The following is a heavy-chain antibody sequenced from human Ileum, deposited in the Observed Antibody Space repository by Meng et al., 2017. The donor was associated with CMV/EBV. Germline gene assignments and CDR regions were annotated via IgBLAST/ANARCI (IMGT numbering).Heavy chain of an antibody. CDR3: ARDRGYCANGVCYGGDDY. CDR2: IFRGGNT. V-gene: IGHV3-66*02. CDR1: GFTFSDYW. J-gene: IGHJ4*02. Sequence: GESLKISCAASGFTFSDYWMSWVRQAPGKGLEWVSVIFRGGNTFYADSVKGRFAISRDNSKNTLYLQMNSLRAEDTAVYFCARDRGYCANGVCYGGDDYWDRGTLVTVSS. D-gene: IGHD2-8*01.